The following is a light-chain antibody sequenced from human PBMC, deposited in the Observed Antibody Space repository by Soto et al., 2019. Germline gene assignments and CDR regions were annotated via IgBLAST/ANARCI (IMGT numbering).Light chain of an antibody. CDR3: RQYRSSPRT. Sequence: EIVLTQSPATLSVSPGERVTLSCRASQSVDINLAWYQQKPGQAPRLLIYGASTRATDMPARFSGRGAGAEYTLTISSLQSEDFAVYYCRQYRSSPRTFGQGTKVEIK. V-gene: IGKV3-15*01. CDR1: QSVDIN. CDR2: GAS. J-gene: IGKJ1*01.